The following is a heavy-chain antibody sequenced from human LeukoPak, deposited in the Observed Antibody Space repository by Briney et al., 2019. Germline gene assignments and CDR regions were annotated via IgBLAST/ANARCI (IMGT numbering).Heavy chain of an antibody. CDR3: AKGYSYGSRLYYGMDV. V-gene: IGHV3-23*01. J-gene: IGHJ6*02. CDR1: GFTFSSYA. D-gene: IGHD5-18*01. CDR2: ISGSGGST. Sequence: PGGSLRLSCAASGFTFSSYAMSWVRQAPGKGLEWVSAISGSGGSTYYADSVKGRFTISRDNSKNTLYLQMNSLRAEDTAVYYCAKGYSYGSRLYYGMDVWGQGATVTVSS.